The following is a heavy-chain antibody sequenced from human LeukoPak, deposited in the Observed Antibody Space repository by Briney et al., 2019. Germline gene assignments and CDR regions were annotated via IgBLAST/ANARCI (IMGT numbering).Heavy chain of an antibody. D-gene: IGHD3-22*01. Sequence: ASGXTXSSXAMSXVRQAPGKGLEWVSAISGSGGSTYYADSVKGRFTISRDNSRNTLYLQMNSLRAEDTAVYYCAKDRRYYDSSGYYSYYFDYWGQGTLVTVSS. J-gene: IGHJ4*02. CDR3: AKDRRYYDSSGYYSYYFDY. CDR2: ISGSGGST. CDR1: GXTXSSXA. V-gene: IGHV3-23*01.